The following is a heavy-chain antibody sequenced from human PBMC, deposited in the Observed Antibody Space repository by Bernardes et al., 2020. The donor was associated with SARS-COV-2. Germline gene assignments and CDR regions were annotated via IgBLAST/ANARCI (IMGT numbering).Heavy chain of an antibody. CDR2: INPNSGGT. Sequence: SVKVSCKASGYTFTGYYMHWVRQAPGQGLEWMGWINPNSGGTNYAQKFQGRVTMTRDTSISTAYMELSRLRSDDTAVYYCARAYSSSWYKKYYYGMDVWGQGTTVTVSS. D-gene: IGHD6-13*01. V-gene: IGHV1-2*02. J-gene: IGHJ6*02. CDR1: GYTFTGYY. CDR3: ARAYSSSWYKKYYYGMDV.